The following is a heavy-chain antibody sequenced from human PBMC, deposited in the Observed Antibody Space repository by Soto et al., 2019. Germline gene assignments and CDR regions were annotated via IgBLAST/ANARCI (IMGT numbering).Heavy chain of an antibody. Sequence: PSETLSLTCTVSGGSISSYYWSWIRQPPGKGLEWIGYIYYSGSTNYNPSLKSRVTISVDTSKNQFSLKLSSVTAADTAVYYCARGGITIFGVSWFDPWGQGTLVTVSS. D-gene: IGHD3-3*01. V-gene: IGHV4-59*01. CDR3: ARGGITIFGVSWFDP. CDR1: GGSISSYY. J-gene: IGHJ5*02. CDR2: IYYSGST.